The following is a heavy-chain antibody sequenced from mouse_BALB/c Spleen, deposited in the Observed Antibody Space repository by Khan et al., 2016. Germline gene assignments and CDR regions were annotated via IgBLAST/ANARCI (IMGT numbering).Heavy chain of an antibody. CDR2: INPYIGDT. J-gene: IGHJ3*01. Sequence: VQLQQSGPELVKPGASVKISCKASGYSFTGYFMNWVKQSHGKSLEWIGRINPYIGDTSYNQNFKGKATLTVDKSSSTAYMELLSLTSEDSAAYYCGRSADVGGFHYWGKATLVTVAA. D-gene: IGHD2-3*01. V-gene: IGHV1-37*01. CDR1: GYSFTGYF. CDR3: GRSADVGGFHY.